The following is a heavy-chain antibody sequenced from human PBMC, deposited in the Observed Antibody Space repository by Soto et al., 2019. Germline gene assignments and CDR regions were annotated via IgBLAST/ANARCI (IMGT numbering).Heavy chain of an antibody. D-gene: IGHD3-16*02. CDR1: GYTFTGYY. CDR3: ARNYDYVWGSYRKGYFDY. CDR2: INPNSGGT. J-gene: IGHJ4*02. V-gene: IGHV1-2*02. Sequence: SVKVSCKASGYTFTGYYMHWVRQAPGQGLEWMGWINPNSGGTSYAQKFQGRVTMTRDTSISTAYMELSRLRSDDTAVYYCARNYDYVWGSYRKGYFDYWGQGTLVTVSS.